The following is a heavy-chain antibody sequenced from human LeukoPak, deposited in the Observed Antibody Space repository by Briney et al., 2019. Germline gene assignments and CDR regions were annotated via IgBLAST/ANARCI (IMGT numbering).Heavy chain of an antibody. J-gene: IGHJ4*02. CDR3: ARTAIRWELSCYFDY. CDR1: GYSISSDYY. D-gene: IGHD1-26*01. Sequence: LSLTCTVSGYSISSDYYMSWIRQAPGKGLEWVSYISSSGSTIYYADSVKGRFTISRDNAKNSLYLQMNSLRAEDTAVYYCARTAIRWELSCYFDYWGQGTLVTVSS. V-gene: IGHV3-11*01. CDR2: ISSSGSTI.